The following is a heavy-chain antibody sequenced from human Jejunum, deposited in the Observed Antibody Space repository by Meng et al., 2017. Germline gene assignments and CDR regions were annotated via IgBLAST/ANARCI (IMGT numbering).Heavy chain of an antibody. CDR1: GFAFSRYV. CDR3: ARVKYSGYDPFDS. Sequence: QVPVVQFGAEVKRPGASVTVSCKTSGFAFSRYVIHWVRQAPGQRLEWMGWINTVNANTRYSEKFQGRVTITRDTSASTAYMELSSLTSEDTAVYYCARVKYSGYDPFDSWGQGTLVTVSS. J-gene: IGHJ4*02. CDR2: INTVNANT. V-gene: IGHV1-3*04. D-gene: IGHD5-12*01.